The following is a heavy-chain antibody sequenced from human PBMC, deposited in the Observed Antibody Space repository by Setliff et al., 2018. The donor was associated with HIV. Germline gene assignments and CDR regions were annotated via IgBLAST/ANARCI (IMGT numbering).Heavy chain of an antibody. V-gene: IGHV1-69*05. Sequence: ASVKVSCKASGGTLSNYAINWVRQAPGQGPEWMGGIIPISGTAVYAQNFRGRVTVATDDSTNTAYMEISSLKSDDTAVYFCARVGGIELWNQAYFDYWGQGTLVTVSS. CDR3: ARVGGIELWNQAYFDY. D-gene: IGHD1-1*01. CDR1: GGTLSNYA. CDR2: IIPISGTA. J-gene: IGHJ4*02.